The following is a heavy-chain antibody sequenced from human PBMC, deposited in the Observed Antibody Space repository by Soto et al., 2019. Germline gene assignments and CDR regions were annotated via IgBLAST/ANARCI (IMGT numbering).Heavy chain of an antibody. V-gene: IGHV3-33*06. CDR2: IWYDGSLQ. J-gene: IGHJ6*02. CDR1: GFSFENYG. Sequence: QVQMVESGGGVVQPGRSLRLSCAASGFSFENYGMHWVRQAPGRGLEWVAIIWYDGSLQYYAAAVKGRFTISRDSSKNTLYLEMNSLRADDTAVYYCANLRGDSYNLGQDYNGMDVWGQGTTVIVSS. CDR3: ANLRGDSYNLGQDYNGMDV. D-gene: IGHD5-18*01.